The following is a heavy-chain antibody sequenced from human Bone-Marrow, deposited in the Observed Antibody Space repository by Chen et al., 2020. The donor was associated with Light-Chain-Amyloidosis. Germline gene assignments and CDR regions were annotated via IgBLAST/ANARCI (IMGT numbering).Heavy chain of an antibody. CDR2: MKEDGSEK. CDR3: AGDRGWFDP. J-gene: IGHJ5*02. Sequence: EVQLVESGGGLVQPGGSLRLSCAASGFSFRSYWMTWVRQVSGKGLEWVGKMKEDGSEKYYVDSVKGRFTISRDNAKNSLYLQMNNLRVEDTAVYYCAGDRGWFDPWGQGTLVTVSS. V-gene: IGHV3-7*01. CDR1: GFSFRSYW.